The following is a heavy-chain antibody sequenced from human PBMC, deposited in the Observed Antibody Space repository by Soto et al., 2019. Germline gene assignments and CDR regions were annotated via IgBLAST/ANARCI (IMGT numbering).Heavy chain of an antibody. J-gene: IGHJ6*03. CDR1: GYTFTSYD. CDR2: MNPNSGNT. D-gene: IGHD4-17*01. Sequence: ASVKVSCKASGYTFTSYDINWVRQATGQGLEWMGWMNPNSGNTGYAQKFQGRVTMTRNTSISTAYMELSSLRTEDTAVYYCARGPTVRSPDYYYYYMDVWGKVTTDTVCS. CDR3: ARGPTVRSPDYYYYYMDV. V-gene: IGHV1-8*01.